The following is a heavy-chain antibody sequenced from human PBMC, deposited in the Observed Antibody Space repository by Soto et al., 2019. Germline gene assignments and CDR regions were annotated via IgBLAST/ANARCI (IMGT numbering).Heavy chain of an antibody. J-gene: IGHJ3*02. CDR1: GFTFDDYA. V-gene: IGHV3-9*01. CDR3: AKDTFRGTIFHAFDI. CDR2: ISWNSGSI. Sequence: EVQLVESGGGLVQPGRSLRLSCAASGFTFDDYAMHWVRQAPGKGLEWVSGISWNSGSIGYTDSVKGRFTISRDNAKNSLYLQMNSLRAEDTALYYCAKDTFRGTIFHAFDIWGQGTMVTVSS. D-gene: IGHD3-3*01.